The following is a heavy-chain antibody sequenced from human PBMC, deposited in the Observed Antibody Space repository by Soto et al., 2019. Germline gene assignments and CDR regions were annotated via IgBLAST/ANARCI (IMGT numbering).Heavy chain of an antibody. J-gene: IGHJ6*02. CDR2: INHSGST. CDR1: GGSFSGYY. Sequence: KPSETLSLTCAVYGGSFSGYYWSWIRQPPGKGLEWIGEINHSGSTNYNPSLKSRVTISVDTSKNQFSLKLSSVTAADTAVYYCARVGARGGYYYYYGMDVWGQGTTVTVSS. V-gene: IGHV4-34*01. D-gene: IGHD1-26*01. CDR3: ARVGARGGYYYYYGMDV.